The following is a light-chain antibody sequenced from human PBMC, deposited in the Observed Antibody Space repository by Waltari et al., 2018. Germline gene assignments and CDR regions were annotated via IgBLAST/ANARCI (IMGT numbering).Light chain of an antibody. CDR1: QFINTY. J-gene: IGKJ1*01. V-gene: IGKV1-39*01. Sequence: DIQRAQSPSSLSASVGDRVTITCRASQFINTYLNWYQQRPGEAPKLLIYDASVLESGVPSRFSGSGSATDFTLTISSLQPEDIGTYYCQQSFSNPQWTFGQGTKVEV. CDR2: DAS. CDR3: QQSFSNPQWT.